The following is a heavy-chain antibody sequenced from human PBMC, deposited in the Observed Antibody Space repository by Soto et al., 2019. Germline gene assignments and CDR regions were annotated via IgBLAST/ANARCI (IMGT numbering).Heavy chain of an antibody. D-gene: IGHD3-10*01. CDR2: ISSSSSYT. Sequence: GXGLEWVSYISSSSSYTNYADSVKGRFTISRDNAKNSLYLQMNSLRAEDTAVYYCARDYTSRWGSDYGSGSLVGYWGQGTLVTVSS. CDR3: ARDYTSRWGSDYGSGSLVGY. J-gene: IGHJ4*02. V-gene: IGHV3-11*06.